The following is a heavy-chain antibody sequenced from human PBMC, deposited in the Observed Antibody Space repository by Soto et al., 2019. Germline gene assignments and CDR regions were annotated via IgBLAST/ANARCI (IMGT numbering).Heavy chain of an antibody. D-gene: IGHD5-12*01. CDR2: ISYDGSNK. CDR1: GFTFGSYG. Sequence: GGSLRLSCAASGFTFGSYGMHWVRQAPGKGLEWVAVISYDGSNKYYADSVKGRFTISRDNSKNTLYLQMNSLRAEDTAVYYCAKLPYSGYDYAAFDIWGQGTMVTVSS. CDR3: AKLPYSGYDYAAFDI. V-gene: IGHV3-30*18. J-gene: IGHJ3*02.